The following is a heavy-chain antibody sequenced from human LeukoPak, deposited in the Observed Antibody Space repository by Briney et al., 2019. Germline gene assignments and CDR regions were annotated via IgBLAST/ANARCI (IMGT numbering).Heavy chain of an antibody. J-gene: IGHJ6*03. Sequence: PGGSLRLSCSASGFTVSGYYMNWVRQAPAKGLEWVSVIYSDGSAYYADSVKGRFTISRDNSKNTLHLQMNSLRAEDTAVYYCARSKVETGRYFYYYMDVWGKGTTVTVSS. V-gene: IGHV3-53*01. CDR3: ARSKVETGRYFYYYMDV. CDR1: GFTVSGYY. D-gene: IGHD4-23*01. CDR2: IYSDGSA.